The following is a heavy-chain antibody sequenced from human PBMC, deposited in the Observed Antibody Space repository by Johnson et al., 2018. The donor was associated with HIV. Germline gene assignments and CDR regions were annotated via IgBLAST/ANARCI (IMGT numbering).Heavy chain of an antibody. D-gene: IGHD1-26*01. CDR3: AKGFRVGATDAFDI. CDR1: GFTFSSFG. V-gene: IGHV3-30*18. J-gene: IGHJ3*02. CDR2: ISYDGNNK. Sequence: QVQLVESGGGVVQPGRSLRLSCAASGFTFSSFGMHWVRQAPGKGLEWVAFISYDGNNKYYADSVKGRFTISRDNSKNTLYLQMNSLRAEDTAVYRCAKGFRVGATDAFDIWGQGTMVTVSS.